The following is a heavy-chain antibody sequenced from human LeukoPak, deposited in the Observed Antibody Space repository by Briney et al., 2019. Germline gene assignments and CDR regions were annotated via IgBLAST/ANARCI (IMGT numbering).Heavy chain of an antibody. CDR2: ISGSSGTI. CDR3: ARGQGDFWSGSYYYYYMDV. J-gene: IGHJ6*03. Sequence: GGSLRLSCAASGFTFSSYAMSWVRQAPGKGLEWVSAISGSSGTIYNADSVTGRFTISRDNAKSSLYLQMNSLRAEDTALYYCARGQGDFWSGSYYYYYMDVWGKGTTVTVSS. D-gene: IGHD3-3*01. V-gene: IGHV3-21*06. CDR1: GFTFSSYA.